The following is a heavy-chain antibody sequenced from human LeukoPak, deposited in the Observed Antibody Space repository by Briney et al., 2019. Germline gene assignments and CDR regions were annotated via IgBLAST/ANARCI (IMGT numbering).Heavy chain of an antibody. D-gene: IGHD6-13*01. Sequence: ASVKVSCKASGGAFSSYAISWVRQAPGQGLEWMGWINPNSGGTNYAQKFQGRVTMTRDTSISTAYMELSRLRSDDTAVYYCASAGGSSGDYWGQGTLVTVSS. CDR3: ASAGGSSGDY. CDR2: INPNSGGT. CDR1: GGAFSSYA. V-gene: IGHV1-2*02. J-gene: IGHJ4*02.